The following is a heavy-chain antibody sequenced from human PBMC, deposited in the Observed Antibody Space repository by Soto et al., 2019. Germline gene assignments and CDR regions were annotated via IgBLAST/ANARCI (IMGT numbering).Heavy chain of an antibody. Sequence: SVKVSCKASGGTFSSYAISWVRQAPGQGLEWMGGIIPIFGTANYAQKFQGRVTITADESTSTAYMELSSLRSEDTAVYYCARSTVDTAMVSELDYWGQGTLVTVSS. V-gene: IGHV1-69*13. J-gene: IGHJ4*02. D-gene: IGHD5-18*01. CDR1: GGTFSSYA. CDR2: IIPIFGTA. CDR3: ARSTVDTAMVSELDY.